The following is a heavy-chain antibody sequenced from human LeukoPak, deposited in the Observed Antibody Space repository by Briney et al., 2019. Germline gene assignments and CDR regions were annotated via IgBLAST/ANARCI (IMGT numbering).Heavy chain of an antibody. CDR2: IDNDGSDT. V-gene: IGHV3-74*01. Sequence: PGGSLRLSCAASGFTFSSYWIHWVRQAPGKGLVWVSRIDNDGSDTIYADSVKGRFTISRDNAKNTLYLEMNSLRAEDTAVYFCARGGPNHGFDFWGQGTIVTVSS. CDR1: GFTFSSYW. J-gene: IGHJ3*01. D-gene: IGHD4/OR15-4a*01. CDR3: ARGGPNHGFDF.